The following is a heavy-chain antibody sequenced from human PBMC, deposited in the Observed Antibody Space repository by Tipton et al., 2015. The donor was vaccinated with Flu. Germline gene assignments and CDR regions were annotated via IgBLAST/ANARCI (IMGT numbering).Heavy chain of an antibody. V-gene: IGHV4-31*02. CDR2: IYYSGST. CDR1: GGSISSGGYY. Sequence: LRLSCTVSGGSISSGGYYWSWIRQHPGKGLEWIGYIYYSGSTYYNPSLKSRVTISVDTPKNQFSLKLSSVTAADTAVYYCARGSSSSIDWGQGTLVTVSS. CDR3: ARGSSSSID. D-gene: IGHD6-6*01. J-gene: IGHJ4*02.